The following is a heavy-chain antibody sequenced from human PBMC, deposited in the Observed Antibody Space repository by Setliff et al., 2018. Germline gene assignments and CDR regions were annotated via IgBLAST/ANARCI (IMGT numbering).Heavy chain of an antibody. D-gene: IGHD5-12*01. CDR2: IYYSGST. Sequence: SETLSLTCAVYGGSFNSYYWGWTRQPPGKGLEWIGSIYYSGSTYYNPSLKSRVTISVDTSKKKFFLKLSSVTAADTAVYYCARGGYSRGPPVYYFDYWGQGTLVTVSS. CDR3: ARGGYSRGPPVYYFDY. J-gene: IGHJ4*02. V-gene: IGHV4-34*01. CDR1: GGSFNSYY.